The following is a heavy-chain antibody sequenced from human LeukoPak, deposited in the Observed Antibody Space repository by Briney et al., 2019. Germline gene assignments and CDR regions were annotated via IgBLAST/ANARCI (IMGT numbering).Heavy chain of an antibody. D-gene: IGHD2-15*01. J-gene: IGHJ4*02. V-gene: IGHV3-23*01. Sequence: ETLSLTCAVSGGSISSSNWWSWVRPPPGKGLEWVSAISGSRSYTYYADSVKGRFTISRDNSKNTLYLQMNSLRAEDTAVYYCAKRRGDCSGGQGCGDYWGQGTLVTVSS. CDR2: ISGSRSYT. CDR1: GGSISSSN. CDR3: AKRRGDCSGGQGCGDY.